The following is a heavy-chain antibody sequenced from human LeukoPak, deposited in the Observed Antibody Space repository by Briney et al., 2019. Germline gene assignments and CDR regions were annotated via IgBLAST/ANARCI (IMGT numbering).Heavy chain of an antibody. J-gene: IGHJ5*02. CDR2: ISGSGRNT. V-gene: IGHV3-23*01. D-gene: IGHD6-13*01. CDR1: GFTFANYA. CDR3: AKESSSLGKPSFDP. Sequence: PGGSLRLSCAASGFTFANYAMSWVRQAPGKGLEWVSGISGSGRNTFYADSVKGRLTISRDNSKNTLYLQMSSLRAEDTAVYYCAKESSSLGKPSFDPWGPGTLVTVSS.